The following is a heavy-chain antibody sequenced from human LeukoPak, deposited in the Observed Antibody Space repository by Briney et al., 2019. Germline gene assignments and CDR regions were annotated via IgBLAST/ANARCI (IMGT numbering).Heavy chain of an antibody. J-gene: IGHJ6*02. V-gene: IGHV4-34*01. CDR2: INHSGST. CDR3: ARLTMVRGVTHYYYGMDV. CDR1: GGSFSGYY. D-gene: IGHD3-10*01. Sequence: PSETLSLTCAVYGGSFSGYYWSWIRQPPGKGLEWIGEINHSGSTNYNPSLKSRVTISVGTSKNQFSLKLSSVAAADTAVYYCARLTMVRGVTHYYYGMDVWGQGTTVTVSS.